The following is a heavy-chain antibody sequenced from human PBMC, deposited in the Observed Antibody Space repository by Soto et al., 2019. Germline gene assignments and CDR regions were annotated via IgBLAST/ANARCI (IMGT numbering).Heavy chain of an antibody. CDR2: ISGSGGTT. Sequence: GGSLRLSCAASGFSFSTYAMSWVRQAPGKGLEWVSGISGSGGTTYYADSVKGRFTISRDNSKNTLYLQVNSLRAEDTAVYYCAKDQVAGGTISRYFQYWGQGTLVTVSS. V-gene: IGHV3-23*01. J-gene: IGHJ1*01. CDR1: GFSFSTYA. D-gene: IGHD6-13*01. CDR3: AKDQVAGGTISRYFQY.